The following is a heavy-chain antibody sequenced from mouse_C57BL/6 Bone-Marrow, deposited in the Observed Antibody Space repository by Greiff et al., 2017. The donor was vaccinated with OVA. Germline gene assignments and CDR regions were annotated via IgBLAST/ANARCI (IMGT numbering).Heavy chain of an antibody. CDR3: PRALGRFYFDY. J-gene: IGHJ2*01. CDR1: GYTFTSYW. Sequence: VQLQQPGAELVMPGASVKLSCKASGYTFTSYWMHWVKQRPGQGLEWIGEIDPSDSYTNYNQKFKGKSTLTVDKSSSTAYMQLSSLTSEDSAVYYCPRALGRFYFDYWGQGTTLTVSS. V-gene: IGHV1-69*01. CDR2: IDPSDSYT. D-gene: IGHD4-1*01.